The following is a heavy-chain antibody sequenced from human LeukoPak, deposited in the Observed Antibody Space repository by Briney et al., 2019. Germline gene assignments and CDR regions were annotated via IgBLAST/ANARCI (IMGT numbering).Heavy chain of an antibody. CDR3: AKDREYSYVYDVFDI. CDR2: ISYDGSIK. J-gene: IGHJ3*02. CDR1: GFTFSRHG. Sequence: GGSLRLSCAASGFTFSRHGMHWVRQTPGKGREWVAVISYDGSIKYYGDSVKGRFTIRRDNSKNTLYLQMNRLRAADTAVYYCAKDREYSYVYDVFDIWGQGTLVTVSS. V-gene: IGHV3-30*18. D-gene: IGHD3-16*01.